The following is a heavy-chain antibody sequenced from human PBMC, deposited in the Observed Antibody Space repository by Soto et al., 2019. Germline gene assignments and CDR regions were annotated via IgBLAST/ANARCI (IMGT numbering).Heavy chain of an antibody. CDR1: GFTFSSYG. Sequence: GGSLRLSFAASGFTFSSYGMHWVRQAPGKGLEWVGFIGYDGSNKYYADSVKVRLTISRENSKNTLYLQMNSLRAEDTAVYYCARDRAESGAPLHXWGQAALVTVSX. CDR2: IGYDGSNK. D-gene: IGHD1-26*01. V-gene: IGHV3-30*02. CDR3: ARDRAESGAPLHX. J-gene: IGHJ4*02.